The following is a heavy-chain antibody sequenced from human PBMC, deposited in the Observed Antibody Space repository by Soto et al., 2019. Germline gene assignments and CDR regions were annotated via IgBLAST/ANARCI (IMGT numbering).Heavy chain of an antibody. CDR3: AKQWLDGFSYFDC. D-gene: IGHD6-19*01. CDR2: ISYDGSKK. CDR1: GFTFSSYA. V-gene: IGHV3-30-3*01. J-gene: IGHJ4*02. Sequence: GGSLRLSCAASGFTFSSYAMHWVRQAPGKGLEWVAVISYDGSKKYYADSAKGRFTISRDNSKNTLYLQMTSLRAEDTAVYYCAKQWLDGFSYFDCWGQGTLVTVSS.